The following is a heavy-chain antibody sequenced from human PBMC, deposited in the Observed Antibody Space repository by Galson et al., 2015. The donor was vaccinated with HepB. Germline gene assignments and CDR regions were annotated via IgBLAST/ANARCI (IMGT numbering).Heavy chain of an antibody. CDR1: GASFTDYY. Sequence: ETLSLTCAVYGASFTDYYWNWIRQPPGKGPEWIGEINHSGIPKYNPSLRSRLTISIDRSKKQFSLKLKSVTAADTAVYYCPHFFGSGSFFMDVWGQGTAVTVSS. CDR3: PHFFGSGSFFMDV. J-gene: IGHJ6*02. D-gene: IGHD3-10*01. V-gene: IGHV4-34*01. CDR2: INHSGIP.